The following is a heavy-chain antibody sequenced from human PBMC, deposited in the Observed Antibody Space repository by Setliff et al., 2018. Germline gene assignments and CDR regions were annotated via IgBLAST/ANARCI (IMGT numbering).Heavy chain of an antibody. CDR1: GLTFSSYW. Sequence: GGSLRLSCAASGLTFSSYWMTWVRQAPGKGLEWVSSISSSSAYIYYADSVKGRFTISRDNAKNSLYLQMNSLKNEDTALYYCAKSSGSSSATNLEYLGPGTLVTVSS. D-gene: IGHD3-10*01. J-gene: IGHJ4*02. CDR2: ISSSSAYI. V-gene: IGHV3-21*04. CDR3: AKSSGSSSATNLEY.